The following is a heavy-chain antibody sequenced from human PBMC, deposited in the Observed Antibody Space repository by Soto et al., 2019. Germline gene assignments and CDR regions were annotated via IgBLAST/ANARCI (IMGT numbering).Heavy chain of an antibody. CDR1: GFTFSSYS. J-gene: IGHJ4*02. D-gene: IGHD3-10*01. CDR3: ASLPMVRGVDY. V-gene: IGHV3-21*01. Sequence: TGGSLRLSCAASGFTFSSYSMNWVRQAPGKGLEWVSSISSSSSYIYYADSVKGRFTISRDNAKNSLYLQMNSLRAEDTAVYYCASLPMVRGVDYWGQGTLVTVSS. CDR2: ISSSSSYI.